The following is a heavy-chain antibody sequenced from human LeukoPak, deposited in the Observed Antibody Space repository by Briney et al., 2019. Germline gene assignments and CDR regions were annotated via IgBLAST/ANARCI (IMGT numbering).Heavy chain of an antibody. J-gene: IGHJ4*02. V-gene: IGHV4-61*01. CDR2: IYYSGST. Sequence: SETLSLTCAVSGYSISSGYYWGWIRQPPGKGLEWIGYIYYSGSTNYNPSLKSRVTISVDTSKNQFSLKLSSVTAADTAVYYCARGDTAMVFGYWGQGTLVTVSS. CDR1: GYSISSGYY. D-gene: IGHD5-18*01. CDR3: ARGDTAMVFGY.